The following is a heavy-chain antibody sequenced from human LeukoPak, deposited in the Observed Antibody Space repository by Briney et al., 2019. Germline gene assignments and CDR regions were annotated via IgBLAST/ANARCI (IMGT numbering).Heavy chain of an antibody. Sequence: PGGSLRLSCAASGFTFSSYGMSWVRQAPGKGLDWVSAISGSGGSTYYSDSVKGRFTISRDNSKNTLSLQMNSLRAEATAVYYCAKASDYYDSSGYYCHFDYWGQGTLVTVSS. D-gene: IGHD3-22*01. CDR1: GFTFSSYG. J-gene: IGHJ4*02. V-gene: IGHV3-23*01. CDR2: ISGSGGST. CDR3: AKASDYYDSSGYYCHFDY.